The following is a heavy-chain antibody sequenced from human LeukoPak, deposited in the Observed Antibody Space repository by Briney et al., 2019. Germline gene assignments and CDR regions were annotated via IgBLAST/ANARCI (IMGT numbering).Heavy chain of an antibody. CDR1: GFTFSSYA. V-gene: IGHV3-23*01. D-gene: IGHD6-19*01. Sequence: GGSLRLSCAASGFTFSSYAMSWVRQAPGKGLEWVSAISSSGGSTYYADSVKGRFTISRDNSKNTLYLQMNSLRAEDTAVYYCAKLPGAYSSGWYGAFDIWGQGTMVTVSS. CDR2: ISSSGGST. CDR3: AKLPGAYSSGWYGAFDI. J-gene: IGHJ3*02.